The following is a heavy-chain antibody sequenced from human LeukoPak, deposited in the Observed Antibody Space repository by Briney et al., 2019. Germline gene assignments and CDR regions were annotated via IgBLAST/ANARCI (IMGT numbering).Heavy chain of an antibody. CDR3: TTDHTTAIITKPY. CDR1: GFTFSNAW. CDR2: IKRKTDGETT. J-gene: IGHJ4*02. D-gene: IGHD3-22*01. Sequence: GGSLRLSCAASGFTFSNAWMSWVRQAPVKGLEWIALIKRKTDGETTDYAALLNGRFTISRDDSKSIVYLQMNSLTTEDTAVYYCTTDHTTAIITKPYWGQGTLVTVSS. V-gene: IGHV3-15*01.